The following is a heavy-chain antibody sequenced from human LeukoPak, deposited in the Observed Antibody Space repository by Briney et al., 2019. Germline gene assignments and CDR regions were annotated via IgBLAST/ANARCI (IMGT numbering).Heavy chain of an antibody. CDR2: ISSSSSYI. CDR3: ARDSTDYYGSGVDY. CDR1: GFTFSSYS. J-gene: IGHJ4*02. D-gene: IGHD3-10*01. V-gene: IGHV3-21*01. Sequence: GGSLRLCCAASGFTFSSYSMNWVRQAPGKGLEWVSSISSSSSYIYYADSVKGRFTISRDNAKNSLYLQMNSLRAEDTAVYYCARDSTDYYGSGVDYWGQGTLVTVSS.